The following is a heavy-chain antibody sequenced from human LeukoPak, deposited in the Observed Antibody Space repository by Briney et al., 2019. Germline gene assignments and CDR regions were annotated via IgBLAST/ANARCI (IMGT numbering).Heavy chain of an antibody. CDR1: GTSFTNYW. J-gene: IGHJ4*02. CDR2: IYPDDSDT. V-gene: IGHV5-51*01. CDR3: ARLLSLAGYIDY. Sequence: GESLKISCKASGTSFTNYWVGWVRPMPGKGLEWMGIIYPDDSDTRYSPSFRGQVTISADRSISTAYLQWSSLKASDTAMYYCARLLSLAGYIDYWGQGTLVTVSS. D-gene: IGHD6-19*01.